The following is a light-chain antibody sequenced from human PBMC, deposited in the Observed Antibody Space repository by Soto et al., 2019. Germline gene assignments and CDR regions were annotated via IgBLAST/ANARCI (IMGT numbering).Light chain of an antibody. CDR3: QQYGSSPPLT. CDR1: QSVSSSY. Sequence: EIVLKQSPGTLSLSPGERATLSCRASQSVSSSYVAWYQQRPGQAPRLLIYGASSRATGIPDRFSGSGSGTDFTLTISRLEPEDFALYYCQQYGSSPPLTFGGGTKVDIK. J-gene: IGKJ4*01. CDR2: GAS. V-gene: IGKV3-20*01.